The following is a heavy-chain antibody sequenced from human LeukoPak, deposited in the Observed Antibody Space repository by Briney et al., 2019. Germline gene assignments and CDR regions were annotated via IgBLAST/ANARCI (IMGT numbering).Heavy chain of an antibody. D-gene: IGHD2-2*01. CDR1: GYTFTSYA. Sequence: ASVKVSCKASGYTFTSYAMHWVRQAPGQRLEWMGWINAGNGNTKYSQKFQGRVTITMDTSASTAYMELSSLRSEDTAVYYCARGRHDVPATPPDYWGQGTLVTVSS. J-gene: IGHJ4*02. V-gene: IGHV1-3*01. CDR3: ARGRHDVPATPPDY. CDR2: INAGNGNT.